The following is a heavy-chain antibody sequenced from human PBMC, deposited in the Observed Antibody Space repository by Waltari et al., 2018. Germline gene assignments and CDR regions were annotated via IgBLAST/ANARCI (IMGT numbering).Heavy chain of an antibody. J-gene: IGHJ2*01. CDR3: ARDRKRYPGDSHNWYFDL. Sequence: EVQLLESGGGLVQPGGSLRLSCAASGFTVSSNYMSWVRQAPGKGLEWVSVIYSGGSTYYADSVKGRFTISRDNSKNTLYLQMNSLRAEDTAVYYCARDRKRYPGDSHNWYFDLWGRGTLVTVSS. CDR2: IYSGGST. CDR1: GFTVSSNY. D-gene: IGHD2-21*02. V-gene: IGHV3-53*01.